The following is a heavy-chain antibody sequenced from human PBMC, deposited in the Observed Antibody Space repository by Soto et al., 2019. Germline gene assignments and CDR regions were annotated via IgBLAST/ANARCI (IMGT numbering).Heavy chain of an antibody. V-gene: IGHV3-11*01. CDR3: ASGTNGAFFVY. D-gene: IGHD2-8*01. CDR1: GFTFSDYY. J-gene: IGHJ4*02. CDR2: ISSRSSTI. Sequence: QVQLAESGGGLVKPGGSLRLSCAASGFTFSDYYMSWIRQAPGKGLEWVSYISSRSSTIFYADSVNGRFTISRDNVKNSLYLQMNSLRAEDTAVYYCASGTNGAFFVYWGQGILVTVSS.